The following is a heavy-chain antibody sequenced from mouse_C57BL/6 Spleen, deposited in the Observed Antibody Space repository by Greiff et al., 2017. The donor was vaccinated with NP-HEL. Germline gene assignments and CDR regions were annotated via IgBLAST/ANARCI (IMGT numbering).Heavy chain of an antibody. CDR1: GYTFTSYW. Sequence: QVQLQQPGAELVMPGASVKLSCKASGYTFTSYWMHWVKQRPGQGLEWIGEIDPSDSYTNYNQKFKGKSTLTVDQSSSTAYMQLSSLTSEDSAVYYWAKGWDGGYFEFRGQGNTLPVSS. D-gene: IGHD3-3*01. CDR3: AKGWDGGYFEF. CDR2: IDPSDSYT. J-gene: IGHJ2*01. V-gene: IGHV1-69*01.